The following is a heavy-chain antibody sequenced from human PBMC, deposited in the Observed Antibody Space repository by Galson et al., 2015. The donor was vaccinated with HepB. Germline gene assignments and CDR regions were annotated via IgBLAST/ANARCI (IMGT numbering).Heavy chain of an antibody. Sequence: SLRLSCAASGFTFSSYSMNWVRQAPGKGLEWVSYISSSSSTIYYADSMKGRFTISRDNAKNSLYLQMNSLRAEDTAVYYCASSGSYYRLDYWGQGTLVTVSS. CDR3: ASSGSYYRLDY. D-gene: IGHD1-26*01. V-gene: IGHV3-48*01. CDR1: GFTFSSYS. CDR2: ISSSSSTI. J-gene: IGHJ4*02.